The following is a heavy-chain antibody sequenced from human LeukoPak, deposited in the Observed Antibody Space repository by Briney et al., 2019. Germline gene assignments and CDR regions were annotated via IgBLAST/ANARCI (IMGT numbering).Heavy chain of an antibody. CDR3: ARVPSDWFAFDI. D-gene: IGHD3-9*01. V-gene: IGHV3-74*01. CDR1: GFTLSSYW. J-gene: IGHJ3*02. Sequence: GVSLRLSCAASGFTLSSYWMHCVRQAPRKGLVWVSRINSDGSSTSYADSVNGRFTISRDNTKNTLYLQMNSLRAEDTAVYYCARVPSDWFAFDIWGQGTMVTVSS. CDR2: INSDGSST.